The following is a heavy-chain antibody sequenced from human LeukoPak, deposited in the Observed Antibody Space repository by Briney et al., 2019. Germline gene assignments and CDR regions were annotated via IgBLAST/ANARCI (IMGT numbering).Heavy chain of an antibody. CDR2: INPNSGGT. Sequence: ASVKVSCKVSGYTLTELSMHWVRQAPGQGLEWMGWINPNSGGTNYAQKFQGRVTMTRDTSISTAYMELSRLRSDDTAVYYCARALVTMVRGVITPWFDPWGQGTLVTVSS. V-gene: IGHV1-2*02. D-gene: IGHD3-10*01. CDR1: GYTLTELS. CDR3: ARALVTMVRGVITPWFDP. J-gene: IGHJ5*02.